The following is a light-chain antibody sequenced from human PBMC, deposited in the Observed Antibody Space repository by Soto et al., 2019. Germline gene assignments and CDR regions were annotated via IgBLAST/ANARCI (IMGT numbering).Light chain of an antibody. V-gene: IGKV4-1*01. J-gene: IGKJ1*01. Sequence: VITQCPDSLAVSIVQMATINFKSIHSVLYSSNNKNYLAWYQQKPGKAPKLLIYATSSLQSGVPSRFSGSGSGTDFTLTISSLQPEDFATYYCQQSDSTGTWTFGQGTEVDIK. CDR3: QQSDSTGTWT. CDR2: ATS. CDR1: HSVLYSSNNKNY.